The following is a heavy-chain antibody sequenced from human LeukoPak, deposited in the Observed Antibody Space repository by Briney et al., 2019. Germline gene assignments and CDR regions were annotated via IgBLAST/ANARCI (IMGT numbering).Heavy chain of an antibody. J-gene: IGHJ4*02. Sequence: GGSLRLSCAASGFTFSNYEMNWVRQAPGKGLEWLSYISGNGNTIYYADSVKGRFTISRDNAKNSLYLQMNSLRADDTAVYYCARERTTIVSGTTIGAYWGQGTQVTVYS. CDR3: ARERTTIVSGTTIGAY. D-gene: IGHD4-11*01. CDR2: ISGNGNTI. V-gene: IGHV3-48*03. CDR1: GFTFSNYE.